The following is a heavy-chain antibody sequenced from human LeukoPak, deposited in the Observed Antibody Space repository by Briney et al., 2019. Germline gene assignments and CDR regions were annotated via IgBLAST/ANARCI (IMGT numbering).Heavy chain of an antibody. CDR2: IKSTTDGGTI. V-gene: IGHV3-15*01. CDR3: ADLGDYGVG. J-gene: IGHJ4*02. D-gene: IGHD4-17*01. Sequence: GGSLRLSCAASGFTFRNYWMNWVRQAPGKGLDWVGRIKSTTDGGTIEYAAPVKGRFSISRDHSKTTLYLQINSPRTEDTAVYSCADLGDYGVGWGQGTLVPVSS. CDR1: GFTFRNYW.